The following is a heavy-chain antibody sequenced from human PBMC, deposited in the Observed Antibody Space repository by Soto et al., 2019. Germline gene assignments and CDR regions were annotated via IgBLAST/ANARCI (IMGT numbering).Heavy chain of an antibody. Sequence: SGPKPGTPTQPLTLTCTFSGFPLSTRGMCVSWIRQPPGKALEWLALIDWDDDKYYSTSLKTRLTISKDTSKNQVVLTMTNMDPVDTATYYCARIRLTYYYDSSGYYPRKDYYYYGMDVWGQGTTVTVSS. V-gene: IGHV2-70*01. CDR1: GFPLSTRGMC. D-gene: IGHD3-22*01. J-gene: IGHJ6*02. CDR2: IDWDDDK. CDR3: ARIRLTYYYDSSGYYPRKDYYYYGMDV.